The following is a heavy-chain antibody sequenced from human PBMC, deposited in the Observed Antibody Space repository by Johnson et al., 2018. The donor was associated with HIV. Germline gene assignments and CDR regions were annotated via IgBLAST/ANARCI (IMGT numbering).Heavy chain of an antibody. J-gene: IGHJ3*02. CDR2: LSWNGGSI. Sequence: QLVESGGGVVRPGGPLRLSCAASGFPFDDYALHWVRQAPGKGLEWVSGLSWNGGSIGYADSVQGRFTISRDNAKNSLNLQMNSLRAEDTALYYCARSHRYGTMMATIRPFDIWGQGTMVTVSS. D-gene: IGHD5-12*01. V-gene: IGHV3-9*01. CDR3: ARSHRYGTMMATIRPFDI. CDR1: GFPFDDYA.